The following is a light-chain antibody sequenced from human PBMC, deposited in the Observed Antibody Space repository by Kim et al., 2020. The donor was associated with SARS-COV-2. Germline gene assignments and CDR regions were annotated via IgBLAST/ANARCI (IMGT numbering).Light chain of an antibody. Sequence: DIQMTQSPSSLSASVGDRVTITCRASQTIRNYLSWYQQKPGKAPQLLIYAASNLQSGVPSRFSGSGSGTDFTLTISSLQPEDFAAYYCQQSYSAPQTFGQGTKLEI. V-gene: IGKV1-39*01. CDR2: AAS. CDR3: QQSYSAPQT. J-gene: IGKJ2*01. CDR1: QTIRNY.